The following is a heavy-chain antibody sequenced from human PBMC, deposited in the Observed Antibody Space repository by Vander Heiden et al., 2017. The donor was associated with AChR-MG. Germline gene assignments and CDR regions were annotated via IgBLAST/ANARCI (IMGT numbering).Heavy chain of an antibody. D-gene: IGHD6-13*01. CDR1: GFTFSSYG. J-gene: IGHJ4*02. Sequence: QVQLVESGGGVVQPGRSLRLSCAASGFTFSSYGMHWVRQAPGKGLEWVAVIWYDGSNKYYADSVKGRFTISRDNSKNTLYLQMNSLRAEDTAVYYCAKGIAAAGPYYFDYWGQGTLVTVSS. CDR3: AKGIAAAGPYYFDY. CDR2: IWYDGSNK. V-gene: IGHV3-33*06.